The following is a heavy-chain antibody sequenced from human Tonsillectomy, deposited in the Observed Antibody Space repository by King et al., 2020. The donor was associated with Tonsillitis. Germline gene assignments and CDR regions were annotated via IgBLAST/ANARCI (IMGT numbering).Heavy chain of an antibody. CDR2: IYTSGST. D-gene: IGHD3-22*01. CDR1: GGSISSYY. CDR3: ARDGGGDYDSSGYYLLSLDY. J-gene: IGHJ4*02. V-gene: IGHV4-4*07. Sequence: VQLQESGPGLVKPSETLSLTCSVSGGSISSYYWSWIRQPAGKGLEWIGRIYTSGSTNYNPSLKSRVTMSVDTSKNQFSLKLSSLTAADTAVYYCARDGGGDYDSSGYYLLSLDYWGQGTLVTVSS.